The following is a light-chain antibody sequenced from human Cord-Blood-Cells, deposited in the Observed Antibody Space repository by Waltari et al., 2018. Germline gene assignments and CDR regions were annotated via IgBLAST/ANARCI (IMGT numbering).Light chain of an antibody. CDR2: GAS. CDR1: QSVSSN. J-gene: IGKJ2*01. CDR3: EQYNNWAPDT. V-gene: IGKV3-15*01. Sequence: EIVMTHSPATLPSFPGGSATPSCRASQSVSSNLAWYQQKPGQAPRPLSYGASTRATGSPARLSGSGSGTEVTRTSSSLQSEDFAVYYGEQYNNWAPDTFGQGTKLEIK.